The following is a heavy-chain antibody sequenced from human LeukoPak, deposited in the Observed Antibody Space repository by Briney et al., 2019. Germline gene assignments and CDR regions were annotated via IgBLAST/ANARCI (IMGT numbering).Heavy chain of an antibody. D-gene: IGHD3-3*01. J-gene: IGHJ4*02. Sequence: SVKVSCKASGGTFSSYAISWVRQAPGQGLEWMGGIIPIFGTANYAQKFRGRVTITTHESTSTAYMELSSLRSEDTAVYYCARVIDFWSGYSVDYWGQGTLVTVSS. V-gene: IGHV1-69*05. CDR2: IIPIFGTA. CDR1: GGTFSSYA. CDR3: ARVIDFWSGYSVDY.